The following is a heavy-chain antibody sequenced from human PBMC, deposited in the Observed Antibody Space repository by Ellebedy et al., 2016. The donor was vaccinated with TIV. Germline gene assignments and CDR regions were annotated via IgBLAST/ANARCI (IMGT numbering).Heavy chain of an antibody. D-gene: IGHD2/OR15-2a*01. CDR1: GFTFSSSW. J-gene: IGHJ4*02. Sequence: GESLKISCAASGFTFSSSWMTWVRQAPGKGLEWVANINHVGSEQYYVDSLKGRFTISRDNAKNSLSLQMDSLRAEDTAVYYCARWRFGSSTNFLDYWGQGTLVTVSS. CDR3: ARWRFGSSTNFLDY. CDR2: INHVGSEQ. V-gene: IGHV3-7*03.